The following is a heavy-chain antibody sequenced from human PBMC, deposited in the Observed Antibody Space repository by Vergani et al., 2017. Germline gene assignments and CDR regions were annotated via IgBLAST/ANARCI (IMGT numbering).Heavy chain of an antibody. D-gene: IGHD1-1*01. CDR3: ARHTTYTDS. V-gene: IGHV5-51*01. Sequence: EVELVPSGPEMRRPGESLKISCKGSEYSFGNYWIGWVRQMPGKGLEWMGIIYPADSDTRYSPPFQGQVTISADKSISTAFLQWDSLKASDTALYYCARHTTYTDSWGQGTLVTGSS. CDR2: IYPADSDT. CDR1: EYSFGNYW. J-gene: IGHJ4*02.